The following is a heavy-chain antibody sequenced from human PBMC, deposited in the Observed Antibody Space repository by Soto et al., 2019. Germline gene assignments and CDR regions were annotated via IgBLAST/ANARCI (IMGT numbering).Heavy chain of an antibody. CDR1: GGTFSSYA. V-gene: IGHV1-69*01. CDR3: ARDVPPYCGGDCNDAFDI. Sequence: QVQLVQSGAEVKKPGSSVNVSCKASGGTFSSYAISWVRQAPGQGLEWMGGIIPIFGTANYAQKFQGRVTITADESTSSAYMELSSVRSEDTAVYYCARDVPPYCGGDCNDAFDIWGQGTMVTVSS. J-gene: IGHJ3*02. D-gene: IGHD2-21*02. CDR2: IIPIFGTA.